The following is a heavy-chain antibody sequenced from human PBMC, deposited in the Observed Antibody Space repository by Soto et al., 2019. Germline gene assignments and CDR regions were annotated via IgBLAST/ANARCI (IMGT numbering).Heavy chain of an antibody. J-gene: IGHJ5*02. D-gene: IGHD3-10*01. CDR1: GFTFSSYA. Sequence: GGSLRLSCAASGFTFSSYAMHWVRQAPGKGLEWVAVISYDGSNKYYADSVKGRFTISRDNSKNTLYLQMNSLRAEDTAVYYCARPAGKGDNWFDPWGQGTLVTVSS. CDR2: ISYDGSNK. V-gene: IGHV3-30-3*01. CDR3: ARPAGKGDNWFDP.